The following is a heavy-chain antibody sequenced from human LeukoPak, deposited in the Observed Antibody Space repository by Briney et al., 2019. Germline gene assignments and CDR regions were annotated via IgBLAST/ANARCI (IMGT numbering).Heavy chain of an antibody. J-gene: IGHJ4*02. CDR2: ISSSSSYI. V-gene: IGHV3-21*01. D-gene: IGHD6-25*01. Sequence: GGSLRLSCAASGFTFSSYAMSWVRQAPGKGLEWVSSISSSSSYIYYADSVKGRFTISRDNARNSLYLQMNSLRAEDTAVYYCAREGPGGPHYFDYWGQGTLVTVSS. CDR1: GFTFSSYA. CDR3: AREGPGGPHYFDY.